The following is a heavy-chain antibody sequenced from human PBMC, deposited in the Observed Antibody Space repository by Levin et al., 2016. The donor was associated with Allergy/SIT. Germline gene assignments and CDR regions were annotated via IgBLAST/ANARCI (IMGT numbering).Heavy chain of an antibody. CDR2: IRSKAYGGTT. CDR1: GFTFGDYA. D-gene: IGHD3-10*01. V-gene: IGHV3-49*03. Sequence: GGSLRLSCTASGFTFGDYAMSWFRQAPGKGLEWVGFIRSKAYGGTTEYAASVKGRFTISRDDSKSIAYLQMNSLKTEDTAVYYCTRDNVKVRGVINAPFDYWGQGTLVTVSS. CDR3: TRDNVKVRGVINAPFDY. J-gene: IGHJ4*02.